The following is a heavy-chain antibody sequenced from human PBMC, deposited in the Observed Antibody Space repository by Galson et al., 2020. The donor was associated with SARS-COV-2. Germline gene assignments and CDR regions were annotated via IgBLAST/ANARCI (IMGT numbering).Heavy chain of an antibody. D-gene: IGHD6-13*01. J-gene: IGHJ4*02. V-gene: IGHV4-59*08. CDR3: ARATTYSSTKFGY. CDR1: GGSISSYY. CDR2: ISYTGSTNYNT. Sequence: SETLSLTVTVSGGSISSYYWSWIRQPPGKGLEWIGYISYTGSTNYNTNYNPSLKSRVTMSVDMSKNQFSQLSSVTAADTALYYCARATTYSSTKFGYWGQGTLVTVSS.